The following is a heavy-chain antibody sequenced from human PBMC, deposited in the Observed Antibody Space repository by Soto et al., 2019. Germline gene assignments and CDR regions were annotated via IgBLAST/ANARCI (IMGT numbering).Heavy chain of an antibody. Sequence: PSETLSLTCTVSGGSISSGDYSWSWIRQPPGKGLEWIGYIYYSGSTYYNPSLKSRVTISVDTSKNQFSLKLSSVTAADTAVYYCASVDQQQLVCDYWGQGTLVTVSS. CDR3: ASVDQQQLVCDY. CDR2: IYYSGST. D-gene: IGHD6-13*01. CDR1: GGSISSGDYS. V-gene: IGHV4-30-4*01. J-gene: IGHJ4*02.